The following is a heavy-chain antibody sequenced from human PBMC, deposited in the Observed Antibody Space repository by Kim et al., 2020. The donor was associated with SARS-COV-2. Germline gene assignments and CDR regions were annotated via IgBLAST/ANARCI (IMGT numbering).Heavy chain of an antibody. CDR3: ARGVVVPAAISRWFDP. D-gene: IGHD2-2*01. Sequence: SETLSLTCAVSGGSISSSNWWSWVRQPPGKGLEWIGEIYHSGSTNYNPSLKSRVTISVDKSKNQFSLKLSSVTAADTAVYYCARGVVVPAAISRWFDPWGQGTLVTVSS. V-gene: IGHV4-4*02. CDR1: GGSISSSNW. CDR2: IYHSGST. J-gene: IGHJ5*02.